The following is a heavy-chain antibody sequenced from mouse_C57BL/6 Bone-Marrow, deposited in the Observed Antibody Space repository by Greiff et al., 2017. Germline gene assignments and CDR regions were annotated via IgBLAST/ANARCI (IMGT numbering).Heavy chain of an antibody. D-gene: IGHD1-1*01. Sequence: QVQLQQSGPELVKPGASVKISCKASGYAFSSSWMNWVKQRPGKGLEWIGRIYPGDGYTNYNGKFKGKATLTADKSSSTAYMQLSSLTSEDSAVYFCARVTTVSYFDYWGQGTTLTVSS. CDR3: ARVTTVSYFDY. J-gene: IGHJ2*01. CDR2: IYPGDGYT. CDR1: GYAFSSSW. V-gene: IGHV1-82*01.